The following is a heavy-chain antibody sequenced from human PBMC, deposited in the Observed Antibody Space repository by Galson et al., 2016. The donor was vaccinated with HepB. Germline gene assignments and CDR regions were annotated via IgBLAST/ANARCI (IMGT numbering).Heavy chain of an antibody. CDR2: IDGNGHAGTT. D-gene: IGHD2-21*02. Sequence: SLRLSCAASGFTFVNYAMTWVRQPPGKGLEWVSTIDGNGHAGTTHYADSVRGRFTISRDDSNNQLYLQMDSLGAEDTALYFCAKYLAPGLHAFDIWGQGTTVTVSS. CDR3: AKYLAPGLHAFDI. J-gene: IGHJ3*02. CDR1: GFTFVNYA. V-gene: IGHV3-23*01.